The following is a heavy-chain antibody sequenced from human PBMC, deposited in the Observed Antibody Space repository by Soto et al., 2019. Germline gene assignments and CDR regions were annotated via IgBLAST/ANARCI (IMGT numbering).Heavy chain of an antibody. CDR3: ARDGDGSGYFLDY. CDR2: IYSSGST. D-gene: IGHD3-22*01. J-gene: IGHJ4*02. Sequence: QVQLQESGPGLVKPSQTLSLICTVSGGSISSGGYYWSWIRQHPGKGLEWIGYIYSSGSTYYNPSLKSRRTISLDTSKNHSSRNLSSVTAADTDVYYCARDGDGSGYFLDYWGQGTPVTVSS. V-gene: IGHV4-31*03. CDR1: GGSISSGGYY.